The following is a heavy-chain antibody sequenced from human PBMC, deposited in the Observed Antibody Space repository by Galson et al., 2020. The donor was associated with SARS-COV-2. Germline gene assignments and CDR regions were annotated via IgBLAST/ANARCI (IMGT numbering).Heavy chain of an antibody. V-gene: IGHV3-53*01. J-gene: IGHJ4*02. CDR2: IYGGGST. D-gene: IGHD3-3*01. Sequence: GESLKISCAASGFNVSTNYMIWVRQAPGKGLEWISVIYGGGSTYYADSVKGRFTVSRDNSKNKMYLQMNSLRAEDTAVYYCARESRDYDYWSGYGNYVDYWGQGTLVAVSA. CDR3: ARESRDYDYWSGYGNYVDY. CDR1: GFNVSTNY.